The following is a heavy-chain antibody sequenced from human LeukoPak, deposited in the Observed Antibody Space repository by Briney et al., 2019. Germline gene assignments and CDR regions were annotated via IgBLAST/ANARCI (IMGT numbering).Heavy chain of an antibody. J-gene: IGHJ4*02. V-gene: IGHV3-21*01. D-gene: IGHD5-24*01. CDR3: ARGRDGSQSPIDD. CDR2: ISSSSSYI. CDR1: GFTFSSYN. Sequence: GGSLRLSCAASGFTFSSYNMNWVRQAPGKGLEWVSSISSSSSYIYYADSVGGRFTISRDNAKNSLYLQMNSLRAEDTAVYYCARGRDGSQSPIDDWGQGTLVTVSS.